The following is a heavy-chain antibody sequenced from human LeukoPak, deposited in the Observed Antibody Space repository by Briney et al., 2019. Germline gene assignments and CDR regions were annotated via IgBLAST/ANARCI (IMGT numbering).Heavy chain of an antibody. D-gene: IGHD2-2*01. Sequence: SETLSLTCSVSGGSISRSDYYWSWIRQPPGKGLEWIGYIYYSGITYYNPSLKSRVTISVDTSKNQFSLKLSSVTAADTAVFYCASLHCTSASCLHSNFYNYGLDVWGQGTTVTVSS. CDR1: GGSISRSDYY. J-gene: IGHJ6*02. V-gene: IGHV4-30-4*01. CDR2: IYYSGIT. CDR3: ASLHCTSASCLHSNFYNYGLDV.